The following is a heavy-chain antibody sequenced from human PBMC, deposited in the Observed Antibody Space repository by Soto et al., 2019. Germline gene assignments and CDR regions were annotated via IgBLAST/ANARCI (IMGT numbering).Heavy chain of an antibody. Sequence: EVQLLESGGGLVQPGGSLRLSCAASGFTFSSYAMSWVRQAPGKGLEWVSAISGSGGSTYYADSVKGRFTISRDNSKNTLYLQMNSLRAEDTALYXCAKPRRMIGRIAVPYMDVWGKGTTVTVSS. J-gene: IGHJ6*03. CDR1: GFTFSSYA. D-gene: IGHD6-19*01. V-gene: IGHV3-23*01. CDR3: AKPRRMIGRIAVPYMDV. CDR2: ISGSGGST.